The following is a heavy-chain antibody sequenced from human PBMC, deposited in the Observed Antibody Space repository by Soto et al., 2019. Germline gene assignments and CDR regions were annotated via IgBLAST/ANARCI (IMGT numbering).Heavy chain of an antibody. CDR1: GYTFTSYG. J-gene: IGHJ5*02. CDR3: ARDTRYSSSWYRWFDP. CDR2: ISAYNGNT. D-gene: IGHD6-13*01. Sequence: ASVKVSCKASGYTFTSYGISWVRQAPGRGLEWMGWISAYNGNTNYAQKLQGRVTMTTDTSTGTAYMELRSLRSDDTAVYYCARDTRYSSSWYRWFDPWGQGTLVTVSS. V-gene: IGHV1-18*01.